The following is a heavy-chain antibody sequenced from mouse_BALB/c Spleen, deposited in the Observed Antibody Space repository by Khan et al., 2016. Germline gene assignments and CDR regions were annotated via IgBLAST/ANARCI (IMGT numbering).Heavy chain of an antibody. Sequence: QVQLKESGTELPRPGASVKLSCKASGYTFTDYYVNWVKQRTGQGLEWIGEIFPGSGSTYYNEKFKGKATLTADTSSSTAYMQLSSLTSEDSAVXFCARSYYGYFAMDYWGHGTSVTVSS. CDR1: GYTFTDYY. D-gene: IGHD1-2*01. CDR2: IFPGSGST. CDR3: ARSYYGYFAMDY. J-gene: IGHJ4*01. V-gene: IGHV1-77*01.